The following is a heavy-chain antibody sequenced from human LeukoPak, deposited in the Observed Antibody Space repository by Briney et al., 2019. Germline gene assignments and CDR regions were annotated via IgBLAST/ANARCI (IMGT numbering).Heavy chain of an antibody. V-gene: IGHV1-46*01. D-gene: IGHD2-15*01. CDR3: ARDYPGYCSGGSCYSWDH. J-gene: IGHJ4*02. CDR1: GYTFTSYY. Sequence: ASVKVSCKASGYTFTSYYMHWVRQAPGQGLKWMGIINPSGGSTSYAQKFQGRVTMTRDTSTSTVYMELSSLRSEDTAVYYCARDYPGYCSGGSCYSWDHWGQGTLVTVSS. CDR2: INPSGGST.